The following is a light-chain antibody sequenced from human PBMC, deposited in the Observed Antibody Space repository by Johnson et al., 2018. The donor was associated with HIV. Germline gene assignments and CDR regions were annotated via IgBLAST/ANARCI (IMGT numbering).Light chain of an antibody. CDR3: GKWDSSLGAYV. Sequence: QSVLTQPPSVSAAPGQKVTISCSGSSSNIGNNYVSWYQQLPGTAPKLLIYDNNKRPSGIPSLFSGSKSGTSATLGITGLQTGDEADYYCGKWDSSLGAYVFGTGTKVTVL. J-gene: IGLJ1*01. CDR1: SSNIGNNY. V-gene: IGLV1-51*01. CDR2: DNN.